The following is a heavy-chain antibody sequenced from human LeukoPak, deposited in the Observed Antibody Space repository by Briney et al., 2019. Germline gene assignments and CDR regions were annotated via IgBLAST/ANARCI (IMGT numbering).Heavy chain of an antibody. CDR3: ARGRGLLVGAFDY. CDR1: GGSFSGYY. V-gene: IGHV4-34*01. CDR2: INHSGST. J-gene: IGHJ4*02. D-gene: IGHD1-26*01. Sequence: SETLSLTCAVYGGSFSGYYWSWIRQPPGKGLEWIGEINHSGSTNYNPSLKSRVTISVDTSKNQFSLKLSSVTAADTAVYYCARGRGLLVGAFDYWGQGTLVTVSS.